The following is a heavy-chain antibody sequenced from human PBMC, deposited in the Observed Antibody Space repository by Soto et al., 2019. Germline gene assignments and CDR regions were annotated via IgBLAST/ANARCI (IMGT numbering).Heavy chain of an antibody. Sequence: SETLSLTCAVSGGSISSSNWWSWVRQPPGKGLEWIGEIYHSGSTNYNPSLKSRVTISVDKSKNQFSLKLSSVTAADTAVYYCARWGYQLPLRSYYFDYWGQGTLVTVYS. CDR3: ARWGYQLPLRSYYFDY. CDR1: GGSISSSNW. CDR2: IYHSGST. J-gene: IGHJ4*02. V-gene: IGHV4-4*02. D-gene: IGHD2-2*01.